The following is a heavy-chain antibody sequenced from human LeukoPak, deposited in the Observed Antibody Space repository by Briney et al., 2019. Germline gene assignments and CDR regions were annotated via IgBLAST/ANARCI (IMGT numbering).Heavy chain of an antibody. CDR2: IIPIFGIA. CDR3: ARLWDSSSAGDY. J-gene: IGHJ4*02. V-gene: IGHV1-69*04. D-gene: IGHD6-6*01. Sequence: SVKVSCKASGGTFSSYAISWVRQAPGQGLEWMGRIIPIFGIANYAQKFQGRVTITADKFTSTAYMELSSLRSEDTAVYYCARLWDSSSAGDYWGQGTLVTVSS. CDR1: GGTFSSYA.